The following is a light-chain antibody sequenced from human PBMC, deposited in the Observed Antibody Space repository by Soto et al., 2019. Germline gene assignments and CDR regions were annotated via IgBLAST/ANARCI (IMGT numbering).Light chain of an antibody. J-gene: IGLJ2*01. Sequence: SYELAQPPSVSVAPGKTARITCGGNNVGTKSVHWYQQRPGQAPVVVIYYDSDRPSGIPERFSGSNSGNTATLTISRVEAGDEADYYCQVWDSSSALVVFGGGTKVTVL. CDR2: YDS. CDR3: QVWDSSSALVV. CDR1: NVGTKS. V-gene: IGLV3-21*04.